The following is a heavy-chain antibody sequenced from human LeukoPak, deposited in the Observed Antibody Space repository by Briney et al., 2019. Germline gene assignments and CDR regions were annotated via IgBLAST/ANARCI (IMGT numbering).Heavy chain of an antibody. CDR3: VNQISGWGF. Sequence: GGSLRPSCSASGFTFDRFAMHWVRQAPGKGLEYLSGIGSNGRSTHYADSVKGRFTISRGHSKNPLFLQMTSLRAEDTAVYYCVNQISGWGFWGQGTLVTVSS. CDR1: GFTFDRFA. J-gene: IGHJ4*02. D-gene: IGHD6-19*01. CDR2: IGSNGRST. V-gene: IGHV3-64D*06.